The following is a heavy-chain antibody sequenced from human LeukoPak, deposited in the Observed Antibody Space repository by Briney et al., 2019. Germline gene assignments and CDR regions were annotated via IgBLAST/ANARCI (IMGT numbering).Heavy chain of an antibody. CDR3: ARDRWELRGEFVY. Sequence: PGGSLRLSCAASGFMFSGYSMNWVRQAPGKGQEWVSSIGSSSSSIYYADSVKGRFTISRDNAKNSLYLQMNSLRAEDTAVYYCARDRWELRGEFVYWGQGTLVTVSS. V-gene: IGHV3-21*01. CDR2: IGSSSSSI. D-gene: IGHD1-26*01. CDR1: GFMFSGYS. J-gene: IGHJ4*02.